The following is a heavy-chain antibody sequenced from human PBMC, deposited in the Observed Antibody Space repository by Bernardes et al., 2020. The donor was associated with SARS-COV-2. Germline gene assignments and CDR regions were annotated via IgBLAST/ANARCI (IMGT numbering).Heavy chain of an antibody. CDR2: IYPGDSDT. D-gene: IGHD2-2*01. CDR3: ARQYHILGYCSSTSCSTGYYYYYYGMDV. Sequence: GESLKISCKGSGYSFTSYWIGWVRQMPGKGLEWMGIIYPGDSDTRYSPSFQGQVTISADKSISTAYLQWSSLKASDTAMYYCARQYHILGYCSSTSCSTGYYYYYYGMDVWGQGTTVTVSS. CDR1: GYSFTSYW. J-gene: IGHJ6*02. V-gene: IGHV5-51*01.